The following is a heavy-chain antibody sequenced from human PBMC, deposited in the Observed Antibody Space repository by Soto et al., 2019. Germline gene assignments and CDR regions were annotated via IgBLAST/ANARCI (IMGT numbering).Heavy chain of an antibody. CDR1: GLAFSTHW. D-gene: IGHD1-1*01. CDR3: ATAGNYRFDN. CDR2: INQDGTEK. J-gene: IGHJ4*02. V-gene: IGHV3-7*01. Sequence: GGSLRLSCAASGLAFSTHWMTWVRQAPGKGLEWVANINQDGTEKYYVDSVKGRFTISRDNAKNTLYLQMNILRVEDTAVYFCATAGNYRFDNWGLGTLVTV.